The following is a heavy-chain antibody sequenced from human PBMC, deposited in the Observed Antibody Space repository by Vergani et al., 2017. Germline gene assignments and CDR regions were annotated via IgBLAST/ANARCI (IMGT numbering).Heavy chain of an antibody. CDR3: AKDLGTSSGGGWFDP. CDR1: GFTFSDYA. CDR2: ISWNSNSI. Sequence: QLLESGGGLVQPGGSLRLSCAASGFTFSDYAMNWGRQAPGKGLEWVSSISWNSNSIGYADSVKGRFTISRDNAKNSLYLQMNSLRAEDTALYYCAKDLGTSSGGGWFDPWGQGTLVTVSS. J-gene: IGHJ5*02. V-gene: IGHV3-9*01. D-gene: IGHD6-6*01.